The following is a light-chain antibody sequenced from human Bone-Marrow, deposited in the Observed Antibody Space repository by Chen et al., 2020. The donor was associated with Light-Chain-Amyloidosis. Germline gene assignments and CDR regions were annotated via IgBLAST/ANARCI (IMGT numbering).Light chain of an antibody. CDR1: DLPTKY. Sequence: SYHLPQPPSVSLSPAQPARITCSGDDLPTKYAYWYQQKPGQAPVLVIHRDTERPSGISERFSGSSSGTTATLTISGVQAEDEADYHCQSADSSGTYEVIFGGGTKLTVL. V-gene: IGLV3-25*03. CDR2: RDT. J-gene: IGLJ2*01. CDR3: QSADSSGTYEVI.